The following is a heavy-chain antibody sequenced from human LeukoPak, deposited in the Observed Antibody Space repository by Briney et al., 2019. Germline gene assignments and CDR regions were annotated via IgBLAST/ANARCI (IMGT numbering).Heavy chain of an antibody. J-gene: IGHJ5*02. V-gene: IGHV1-8*01. CDR1: GYTFTSYD. CDR2: INPNGGNT. Sequence: GASVKVSCKASGYTFTSYDINWVRQATGQGLEWMGWINPNGGNTGYAQKFQGRVTMTRNTSISTAYMKLSSLRSEDTAVYYCARGRSQAPYCSGGSCYFDPWGQGTLVTVSS. D-gene: IGHD2-15*01. CDR3: ARGRSQAPYCSGGSCYFDP.